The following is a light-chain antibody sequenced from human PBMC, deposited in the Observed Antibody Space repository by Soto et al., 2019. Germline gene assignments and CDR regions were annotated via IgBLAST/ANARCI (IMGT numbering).Light chain of an antibody. CDR3: EQTYSTPVT. Sequence: DIQMTQSPSSLSASVGDRVTVTCRTSQKINNYLNWYQQKPGKAPKLLIYGAFSVQSGVPLRFSGSGSGTEFTLTISSLQPEDFAIYYCEQTYSTPVTFGQGHDWRL. V-gene: IGKV1-39*01. J-gene: IGKJ5*01. CDR2: GAF. CDR1: QKINNY.